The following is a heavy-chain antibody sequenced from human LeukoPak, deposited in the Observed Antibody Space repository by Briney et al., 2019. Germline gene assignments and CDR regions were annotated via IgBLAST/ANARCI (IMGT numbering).Heavy chain of an antibody. CDR3: ASQFIPDYGSASSFEY. D-gene: IGHD3-10*01. V-gene: IGHV4-39*01. J-gene: IGHJ4*02. CDR1: GGSFSSGSFY. Sequence: SETLSLTCTVSGGSFSSGSFYWGWIRQPPGKGLEWVGTIYSSGNTYYNPSLKGRITMFGDTSKMQFSLKLRSVTAADTAVYYCASQFIPDYGSASSFEYWGQGTLVAVSS. CDR2: IYSSGNT.